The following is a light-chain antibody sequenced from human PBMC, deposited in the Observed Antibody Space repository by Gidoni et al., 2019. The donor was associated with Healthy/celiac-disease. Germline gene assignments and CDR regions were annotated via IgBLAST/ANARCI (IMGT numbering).Light chain of an antibody. Sequence: DMVMIQSPDPLAVSLGERATINCKSSQSVLYSSNNKKYLAWYQQKPGQPPKLLIDWASTRESRVPDRFSGSGSGTDFTLTISSLQAEDVAVYYCQKYYSTPYTFGQGTKLEIK. CDR3: QKYYSTPYT. CDR2: WAS. V-gene: IGKV4-1*01. J-gene: IGKJ2*01. CDR1: QSVLYSSNNKKY.